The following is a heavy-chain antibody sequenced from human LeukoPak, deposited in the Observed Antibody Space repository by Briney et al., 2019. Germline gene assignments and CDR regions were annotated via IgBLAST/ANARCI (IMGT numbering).Heavy chain of an antibody. V-gene: IGHV3-48*03. CDR3: AKRPRAVAEAYFDY. D-gene: IGHD6-19*01. Sequence: GGSLRLSCAASGFTFSSYEMNWGRQAPGKGLEWVSYISSGGNTIYYADSVKGRFTISRDSSKNTLYLQMNSLRAEDTAVYYCAKRPRAVAEAYFDYWGQGTLVTVSS. J-gene: IGHJ4*02. CDR1: GFTFSSYE. CDR2: ISSGGNTI.